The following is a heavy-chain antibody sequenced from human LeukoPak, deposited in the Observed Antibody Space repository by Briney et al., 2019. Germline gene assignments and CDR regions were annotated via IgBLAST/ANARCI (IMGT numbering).Heavy chain of an antibody. CDR3: ARGPVVVVAATHYFDS. Sequence: GGSLRLSYAASGFTFSSYSMNWVRQAPGKGLEWVSSISSSSSYIYYADSVKGRFTISRDNAKNSLYLQMNSLRAEDTAVYYCARGPVVVVAATHYFDSWGQGTLVTVSS. D-gene: IGHD2-15*01. CDR1: GFTFSSYS. CDR2: ISSSSSYI. V-gene: IGHV3-21*01. J-gene: IGHJ4*02.